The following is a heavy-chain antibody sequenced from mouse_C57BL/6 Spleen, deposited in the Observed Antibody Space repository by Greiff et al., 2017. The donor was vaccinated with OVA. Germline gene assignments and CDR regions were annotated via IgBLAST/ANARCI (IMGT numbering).Heavy chain of an antibody. D-gene: IGHD2-4*01. CDR2: IHPNSGST. Sequence: VQLQQPGAELVKPGASVKLSCKASGYTFTSYWMHWVKQRPGQGLEWIGMIHPNSGSTNYNEKFKSKATLTVDKSSNTAYMQLSSLTSEDSAVYYCARDDYVPMDYWGQGTSVTVSS. J-gene: IGHJ4*01. CDR1: GYTFTSYW. V-gene: IGHV1-64*01. CDR3: ARDDYVPMDY.